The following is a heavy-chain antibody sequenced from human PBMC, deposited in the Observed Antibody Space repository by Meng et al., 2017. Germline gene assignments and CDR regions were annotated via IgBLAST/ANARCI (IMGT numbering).Heavy chain of an antibody. J-gene: IGHJ4*02. V-gene: IGHV6-1*01. D-gene: IGHD4-17*01. CDR2: AYYMSKGYH. Sequence: CNWSRQSASRGLEGLGRAYYMSKGYHDDAESVKSRISIDPDTSKSQFSRQFRSVTPEDSGVHYCARGSYAFDSWGQRTLVTVSS. CDR3: ARGSYAFDS.